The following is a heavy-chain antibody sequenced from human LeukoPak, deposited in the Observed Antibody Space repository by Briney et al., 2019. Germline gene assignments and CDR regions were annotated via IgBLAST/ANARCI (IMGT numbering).Heavy chain of an antibody. CDR1: GFTFSGYA. J-gene: IGHJ4*02. Sequence: GGSLRLSCAASGFTFSGYALNWVRQAPGKGLEWVSLIFASGSTTKYADSVKGRFTISRDNSKNTLYLQMNSLRAEDTAVYYCAKGVTMIVVVYYFDYWGQGTLVTVSS. V-gene: IGHV3-23*05. D-gene: IGHD3-22*01. CDR2: IFASGSTT. CDR3: AKGVTMIVVVYYFDY.